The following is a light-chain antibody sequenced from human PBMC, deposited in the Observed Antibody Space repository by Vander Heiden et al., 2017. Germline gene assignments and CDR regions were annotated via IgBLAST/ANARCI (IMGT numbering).Light chain of an antibody. CDR2: DNN. V-gene: IGLV1-51*01. J-gene: IGLJ2*01. Sequence: SVLTQPPPVSAAPGKRVSISCSGSTSNIGNTYISWYQQLPGTAPKLLIDDNNKRPSGIPDRSSGSKSGTSATLGITGLQTGDEADYYCGTWDSSLGAVVFGGGTKLTVL. CDR1: TSNIGNTY. CDR3: GTWDSSLGAVV.